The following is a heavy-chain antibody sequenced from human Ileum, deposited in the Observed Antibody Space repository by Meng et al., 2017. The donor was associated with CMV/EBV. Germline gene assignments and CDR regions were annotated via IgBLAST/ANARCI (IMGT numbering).Heavy chain of an antibody. V-gene: IGHV4-61*01. Sequence: GSLRLSCSVSGGPVSDSRYYWSWILQAPGRRLEWIGYIYYSGSTNHNPSLKSRVTVSLDKTKNQVSLRLTSVTAADTAVYYCARDETSTWHRNFDLWGQGMLVTVSS. J-gene: IGHJ4*02. D-gene: IGHD6-13*01. CDR1: GGPVSDSRYY. CDR3: ARDETSTWHRNFDL. CDR2: IYYSGST.